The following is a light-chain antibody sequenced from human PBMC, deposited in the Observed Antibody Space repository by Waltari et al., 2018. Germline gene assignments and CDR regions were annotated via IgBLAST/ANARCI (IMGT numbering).Light chain of an antibody. V-gene: IGKV3-11*01. Sequence: EIVLAPSPATLSFSPGERATLSCRASQSVGRFLAWYPRKPGQAPRLLIYDASDRATGTPARFSGSGSGTDFTLTISSLEPEDFAVYYCQHRGNWPLLAFGQGTRLEIK. CDR1: QSVGRF. J-gene: IGKJ5*01. CDR3: QHRGNWPLLA. CDR2: DAS.